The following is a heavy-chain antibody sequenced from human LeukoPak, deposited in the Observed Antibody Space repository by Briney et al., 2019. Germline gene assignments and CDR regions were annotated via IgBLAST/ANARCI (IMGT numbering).Heavy chain of an antibody. CDR1: GYNFRNYA. D-gene: IGHD1-7*01. V-gene: IGHV1-8*01. CDR2: ISAYTGHT. Sequence: RASVKVSCKASGYNFRNYAINWVRQAPGQGLEWMGWISAYTGHTNYAQKFQGRVTLTWTTSISTAYMELSSLRSEDTAVYYCARGSRDNWNYRAFDIWGQGTMVTVSS. J-gene: IGHJ3*02. CDR3: ARGSRDNWNYRAFDI.